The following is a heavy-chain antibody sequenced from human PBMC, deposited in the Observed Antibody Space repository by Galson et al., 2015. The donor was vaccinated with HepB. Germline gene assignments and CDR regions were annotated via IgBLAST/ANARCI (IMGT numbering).Heavy chain of an antibody. CDR1: GFTFSSYG. V-gene: IGHV3-33*06. Sequence: SLRLSCAASGFTFSSYGMHWVRQAPGKGLEWVAVIWYDGSNKYYADSVKGRFTISRDNSKNTLYLQMNSLRAEDTAVYYCAKTLWFRELFYYFDYWGQGTLVTVSS. CDR3: AKTLWFRELFYYFDY. CDR2: IWYDGSNK. J-gene: IGHJ4*02. D-gene: IGHD3-10*01.